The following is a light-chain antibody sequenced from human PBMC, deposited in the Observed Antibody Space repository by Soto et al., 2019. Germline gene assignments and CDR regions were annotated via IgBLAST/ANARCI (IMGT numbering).Light chain of an antibody. CDR3: AAWDDSRYGVV. Sequence: QSVLTKSPSASGTPGLRGIIACAGSGSNIGSNHVNWYRHLPGAAPKLLIFRSDHRPSGVPDRFSGYKSGTTASLAISGLQSGDCADYYCAAWDDSRYGVVFGGGTKVTV. V-gene: IGLV1-44*01. J-gene: IGLJ2*01. CDR2: RSD. CDR1: GSNIGSNH.